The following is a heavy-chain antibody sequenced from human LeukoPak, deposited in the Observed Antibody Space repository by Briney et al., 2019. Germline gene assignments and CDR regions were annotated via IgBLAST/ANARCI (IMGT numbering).Heavy chain of an antibody. CDR3: ARRAGAYSHPYDY. CDR1: GFTFSSYW. D-gene: IGHD4/OR15-4a*01. Sequence: GGSLRLSCAASGFTFSSYWMSWVRQAPGKGLEWVANIKQDGSEKYYVDSVKGRFTISRDNAKNSLYLQMNSLRAEDAAVYYCARRAGAYSHPYDYWGQGTLVTVSS. CDR2: IKQDGSEK. V-gene: IGHV3-7*03. J-gene: IGHJ4*02.